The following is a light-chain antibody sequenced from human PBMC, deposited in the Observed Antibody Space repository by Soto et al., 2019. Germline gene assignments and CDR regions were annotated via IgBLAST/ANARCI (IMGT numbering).Light chain of an antibody. CDR3: QQYDSYRT. CDR1: QNISTS. V-gene: IGKV1-5*01. Sequence: DIPMTQSPSTLSASVGDRVNITCRASQNISTSLAWYQQTPEKAPKLLIYDVSTVESGVPSRFSGRGSGTEFSLTISGLKSDDFATYYCQQYDSYRTFGRGTKVDIK. J-gene: IGKJ1*01. CDR2: DVS.